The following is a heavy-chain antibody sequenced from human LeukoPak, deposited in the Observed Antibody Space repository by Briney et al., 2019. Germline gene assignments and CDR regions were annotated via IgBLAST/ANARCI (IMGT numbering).Heavy chain of an antibody. D-gene: IGHD1-26*01. V-gene: IGHV4-31*03. CDR3: AKDQRWESPHYLDS. CDR2: IYYSGST. Sequence: SQTLSLTCTVSGGSISSGGYYWSWIRQHPGTGLEWIGYIYYSGSTYYNPSLKSRVTISVDTSKNQFSLKLSSVTAADTAVYYCAKDQRWESPHYLDSWGQGTLVTVSS. J-gene: IGHJ4*02. CDR1: GGSISSGGYY.